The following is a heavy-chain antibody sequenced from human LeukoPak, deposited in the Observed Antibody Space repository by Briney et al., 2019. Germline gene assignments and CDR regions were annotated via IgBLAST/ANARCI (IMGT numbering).Heavy chain of an antibody. V-gene: IGHV1-2*02. CDR3: ARAELGATSYKH. CDR1: GYTFTGYY. Sequence: ASVKVSCKASGYTFTGYYMHWVRQAPGQGLEGMGWINPNSGGTNYAQKFQGRVTMTRDTSISTAYMELSRLRSDDTAVYYCARAELGATSYKHWGQGTLVTVSS. J-gene: IGHJ4*02. CDR2: INPNSGGT. D-gene: IGHD2-2*01.